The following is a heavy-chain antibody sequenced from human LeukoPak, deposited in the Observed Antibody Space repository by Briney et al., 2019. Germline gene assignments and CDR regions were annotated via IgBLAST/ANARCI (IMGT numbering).Heavy chain of an antibody. V-gene: IGHV3-15*01. J-gene: IGHJ4*02. Sequence: GGSLRLSCAASGFTFSNAWMSWVRQAPGKGLEWVGCIKSKTDGGTTDYAAPVKGRFTISRDDSKNTLYLQMNSLKTEDTAVYYCTAVAAADYWGQGTLVTVSS. CDR2: IKSKTDGGTT. D-gene: IGHD2-15*01. CDR1: GFTFSNAW. CDR3: TAVAAADY.